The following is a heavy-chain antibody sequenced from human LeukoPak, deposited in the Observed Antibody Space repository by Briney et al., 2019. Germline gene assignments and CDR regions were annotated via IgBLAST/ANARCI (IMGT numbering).Heavy chain of an antibody. CDR1: GGSISSDY. J-gene: IGHJ4*02. V-gene: IGHV4-59*01. CDR3: ARVRDGYNVADY. D-gene: IGHD5-24*01. Sequence: SETLSLTCTVSGGSISSDYWSWIRQPPGKGLEWIAYIYYSGSTNYNPSLKSRVTISIDTSKNQFSLKLSSVTAADTAVYYCARVRDGYNVADYWGQGTLVTVSS. CDR2: IYYSGST.